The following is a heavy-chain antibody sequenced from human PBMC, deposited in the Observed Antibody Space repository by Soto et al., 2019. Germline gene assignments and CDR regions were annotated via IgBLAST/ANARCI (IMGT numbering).Heavy chain of an antibody. CDR3: ARAGAGYCSGGSCYSAWNYGMDV. J-gene: IGHJ6*02. Sequence: QVQLVQSGAEVKKPGSSVKVSCKASGGTFSSYAISWVRQAPGQGLEWMGGIIPIFGTANYAQKFQGRVTITADESTSTAYMEPSSLRSEDTAVYYCARAGAGYCSGGSCYSAWNYGMDVWGQGTTVTVSS. CDR2: IIPIFGTA. CDR1: GGTFSSYA. V-gene: IGHV1-69*01. D-gene: IGHD2-15*01.